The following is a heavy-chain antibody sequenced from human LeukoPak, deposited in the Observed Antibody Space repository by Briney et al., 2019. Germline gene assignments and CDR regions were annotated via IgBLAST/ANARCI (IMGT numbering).Heavy chain of an antibody. Sequence: PGGSLGLSCAASGFTFSSYGMHWVRQAPGKGLEWVAVISYDGSNKYYADSVKGRFTISRDNSKNTLYLQMNSLRAEDTAVYYCATAGDDAFDIWGQGTMVTVSS. CDR2: ISYDGSNK. V-gene: IGHV3-30*03. CDR3: ATAGDDAFDI. J-gene: IGHJ3*02. D-gene: IGHD3-16*01. CDR1: GFTFSSYG.